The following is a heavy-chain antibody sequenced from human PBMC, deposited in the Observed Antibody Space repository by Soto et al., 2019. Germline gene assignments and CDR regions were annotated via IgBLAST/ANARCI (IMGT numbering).Heavy chain of an antibody. CDR1: GYSFTTYA. V-gene: IGHV1-3*01. CDR2: INAGNGIP. D-gene: IGHD3-22*01. CDR3: AEHSSGYYY. J-gene: IGHJ4*02. Sequence: ASVKVSCKASGYSFTTYAMHWVRQAPGQGLEWMGWINAGNGIPKYSQKFQDRVTISRDTSASTAYMELSSLRSEDTAVYYCAEHSSGYYYWGPGTLVTVSS.